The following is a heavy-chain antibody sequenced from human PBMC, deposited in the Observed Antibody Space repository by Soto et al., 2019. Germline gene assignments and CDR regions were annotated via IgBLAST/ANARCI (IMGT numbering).Heavy chain of an antibody. Sequence: SETLSLTCTVSGGSIISGDYYWSWIRQPPGKGLEWIGYIYYSGSTYYIPSLQSRVTISVDTSKNQFSLKLSSVTAADTAVYYCARYYRVVVAPYIENWFDPWGQGTLVTVSS. CDR3: ARYYRVVVAPYIENWFDP. CDR1: GGSIISGDYY. J-gene: IGHJ5*02. CDR2: IYYSGST. V-gene: IGHV4-30-4*01. D-gene: IGHD2-15*01.